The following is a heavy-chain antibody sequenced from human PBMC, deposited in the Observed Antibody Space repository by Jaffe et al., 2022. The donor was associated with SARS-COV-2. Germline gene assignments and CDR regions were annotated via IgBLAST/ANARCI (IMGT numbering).Heavy chain of an antibody. J-gene: IGHJ4*02. V-gene: IGHV3-23*01. CDR3: AKDLGIWEEAAGPEEY. Sequence: EVQLLESGGGLVQPGGSLRLSCAASGFTFSSYAMSWVRQAPGKGLEWVSAISGSGGSTYYADSVKGRFTISRDNSKNTLYLQMNSLRAEDTAVYYCAKDLGIWEEAAGPEEYWGQGTLVTVSS. CDR2: ISGSGGST. CDR1: GFTFSSYA. D-gene: IGHD6-13*01.